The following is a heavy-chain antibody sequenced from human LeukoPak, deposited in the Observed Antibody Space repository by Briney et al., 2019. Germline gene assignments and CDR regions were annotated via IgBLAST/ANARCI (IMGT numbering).Heavy chain of an antibody. CDR1: GGSIGSGGYS. CDR3: ASGRIWSHLDY. Sequence: SQTLSLTCAVSGGSIGSGGYSWSWIRQPPGKGLEWIGYIYHSGSTYYNPSLKSRVTISVDRSKNQFSLKLSSVTAADTAVYYCASGRIWSHLDYWGQGTLVTVSS. CDR2: IYHSGST. V-gene: IGHV4-30-2*01. D-gene: IGHD2-8*02. J-gene: IGHJ4*02.